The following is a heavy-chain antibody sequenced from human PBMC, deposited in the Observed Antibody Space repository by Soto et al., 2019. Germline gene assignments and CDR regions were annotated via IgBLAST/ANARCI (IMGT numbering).Heavy chain of an antibody. J-gene: IGHJ4*02. D-gene: IGHD2-2*01. CDR1: GFTFSDYW. CDR2: INGAGTST. V-gene: IGHV3-74*01. Sequence: GGSLRLSCAASGFTFSDYWIHWVRQPPGKGLVWVSRINGAGTSTSYADSVKGRFTISRDNARNMLFLQVNSLRAEDTAVYFCVSATADSFDSWGQGTHVTVSS. CDR3: VSATADSFDS.